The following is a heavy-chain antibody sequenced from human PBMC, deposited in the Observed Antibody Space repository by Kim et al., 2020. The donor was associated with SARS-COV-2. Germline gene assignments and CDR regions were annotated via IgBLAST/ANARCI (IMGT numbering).Heavy chain of an antibody. CDR2: STF. CDR3: ARGISMDV. V-gene: IGHV3-11*04. J-gene: IGHJ6*02. Sequence: STFYYATPGKGRFTTPRDNDKNSLSLQMNSLRAKDTAVYFCARGISMDVWGQGTTVTVSS.